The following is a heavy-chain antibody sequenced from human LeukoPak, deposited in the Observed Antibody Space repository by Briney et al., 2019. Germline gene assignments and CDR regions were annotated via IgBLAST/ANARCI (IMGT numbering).Heavy chain of an antibody. J-gene: IGHJ4*02. CDR2: VTYSGGT. Sequence: SETLSLTCTVSGGSMSGTSYYWGWIRQPPGKGLEWIGSVTYSGGTYYNPSLKSRVSIFEDTSKNQFYLKLNFVTAADTAVYXXXRRXKVGNTGVYFDTWGQGTLVTVSS. CDR3: XRRXKVGNTGVYFDT. V-gene: IGHV4-39*01. D-gene: IGHD1-26*01. CDR1: GGSMSGTSYY.